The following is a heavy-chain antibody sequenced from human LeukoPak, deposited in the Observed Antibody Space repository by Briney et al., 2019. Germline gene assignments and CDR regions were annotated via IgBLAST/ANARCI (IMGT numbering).Heavy chain of an antibody. CDR2: INPNSGGT. J-gene: IGHJ4*02. D-gene: IGHD3-22*01. V-gene: IGHV1-2*04. Sequence: GASVKVSCKASGYTFTGYYMHWVRQAPGQGLEWMGWINPNSGGTNYAQKFQGWVTMTRDTSISTAYMELSRLRSDDTAVYYCARAGGQDSSGYPYFDYWGQGTLVTVSS. CDR1: GYTFTGYY. CDR3: ARAGGQDSSGYPYFDY.